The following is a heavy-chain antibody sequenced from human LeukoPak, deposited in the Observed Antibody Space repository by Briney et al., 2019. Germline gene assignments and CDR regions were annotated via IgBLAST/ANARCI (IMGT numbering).Heavy chain of an antibody. J-gene: IGHJ4*02. V-gene: IGHV3-23*01. CDR3: ARALIGYYFDY. CDR2: IGGSGVRT. CDR1: GFTFTTYG. D-gene: IGHD2-8*01. Sequence: GGSLRLSCSASGFTFTTYGMNWVRQAPGKGLEWVSGIGGSGVRTYYADSVKGRFTISRDNSRNTVYLQMNSLRAEDTAVYYCARALIGYYFDYWGQGTLVTVSS.